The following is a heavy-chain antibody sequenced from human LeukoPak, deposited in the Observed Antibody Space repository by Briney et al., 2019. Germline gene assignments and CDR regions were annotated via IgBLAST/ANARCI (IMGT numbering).Heavy chain of an antibody. CDR3: AKHGDTAMWLDY. CDR1: GFAFSSLD. V-gene: IGHV3-23*01. CDR2: ISAGGDRT. Sequence: GSLRLSCAASGFAFSSLDMGWVRQAPRKGLEWVSAISAGGDRTYYADSVKGRFTISRDSSKNTLNLQMNSPRAEDTAVYYCAKHGDTAMWLDYWGQGTLVTVSS. D-gene: IGHD5-18*01. J-gene: IGHJ4*02.